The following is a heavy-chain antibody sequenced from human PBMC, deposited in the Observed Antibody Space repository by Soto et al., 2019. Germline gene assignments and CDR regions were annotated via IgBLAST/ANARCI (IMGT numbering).Heavy chain of an antibody. Sequence: ASVKVSCKASGYTFTSYGISWVRQAPGQGLEWMGWISAYNGNTNYAQKLQGRVTMTTDTSTSTAYMELRSLRSDDTAVYYCARVDYDFWSGYPAPHFDYWGQGTLVTVSS. CDR3: ARVDYDFWSGYPAPHFDY. V-gene: IGHV1-18*01. J-gene: IGHJ4*02. D-gene: IGHD3-3*01. CDR1: GYTFTSYG. CDR2: ISAYNGNT.